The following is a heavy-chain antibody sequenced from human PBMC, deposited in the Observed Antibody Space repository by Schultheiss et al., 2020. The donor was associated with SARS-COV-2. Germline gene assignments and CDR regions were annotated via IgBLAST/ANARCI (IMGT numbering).Heavy chain of an antibody. Sequence: GESLKISCAASGFTFSSYAMHWVRQAPGKGLEWVAVISYDGSNKYYADSVKGRFTISRDNSKNTLYLQMNSLRAEDTAVYYCARGYCSGGSCYYIDYWGQGTLVTVSS. CDR1: GFTFSSYA. CDR2: ISYDGSNK. D-gene: IGHD2-15*01. V-gene: IGHV3-30*04. CDR3: ARGYCSGGSCYYIDY. J-gene: IGHJ4*02.